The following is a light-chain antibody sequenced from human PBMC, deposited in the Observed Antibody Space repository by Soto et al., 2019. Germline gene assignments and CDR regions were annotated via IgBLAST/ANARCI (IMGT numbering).Light chain of an antibody. CDR3: CSYAGSSTHV. Sequence: QSVLTQPASVSGSPGQSITISCTGTSSDVGSYNLVSWYQQHPGKAPKLMIYEGSKRPSGVSNRFSGSKSGNTASLTISGLQAEDEADYYCCSYAGSSTHVFGTVTKVTV. CDR2: EGS. CDR1: SSDVGSYNL. J-gene: IGLJ1*01. V-gene: IGLV2-23*01.